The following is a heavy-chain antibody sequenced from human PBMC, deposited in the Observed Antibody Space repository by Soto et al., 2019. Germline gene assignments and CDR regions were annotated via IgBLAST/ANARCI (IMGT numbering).Heavy chain of an antibody. Sequence: QMQVVQSGPEVKEPGTSVKVSCKTSGFSFSNSAIQWVRQARGQRLEWIGWIVVGGGNTKYAQMLQGRLTITRDMSTGTAYMELSSLASEDTAVYYCVAGLYSGGRCCSFDIWGQGTLVTVSS. J-gene: IGHJ3*02. V-gene: IGHV1-58*02. CDR2: IVVGGGNT. CDR3: VAGLYSGGRCCSFDI. CDR1: GFSFSNSA. D-gene: IGHD2-15*01.